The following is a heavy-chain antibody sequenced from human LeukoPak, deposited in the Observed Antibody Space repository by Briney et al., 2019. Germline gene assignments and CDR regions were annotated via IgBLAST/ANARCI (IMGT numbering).Heavy chain of an antibody. CDR2: INHSGIT. CDR3: ARGRPPSFFDY. Sequence: SETLSLTCSVSGYSIRSGYHWTWIRQPPGKGLEWIGEINHSGITNYNPSLKSRVTISLDTSKNQFSLRLTSVTAADTAVYYCARGRPPSFFDYWGQGTLVTVSS. CDR1: GYSIRSGYH. V-gene: IGHV4-34*01. J-gene: IGHJ4*02. D-gene: IGHD3-16*02.